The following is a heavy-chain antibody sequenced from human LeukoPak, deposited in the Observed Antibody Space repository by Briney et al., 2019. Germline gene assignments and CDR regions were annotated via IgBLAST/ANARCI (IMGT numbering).Heavy chain of an antibody. J-gene: IGHJ2*01. V-gene: IGHV4-34*01. Sequence: SETLSLTCAVYVGSFSGYYWSWIRQPPGKGLEWIGEINHSGSTNYNPSLKSRVTISVDTSKNQFSLKLSSVTAADTAVYYCARGRRVVRGLLYWHFVLWGRGTLVTVSS. CDR1: VGSFSGYY. D-gene: IGHD3-10*01. CDR2: INHSGST. CDR3: ARGRRVVRGLLYWHFVL.